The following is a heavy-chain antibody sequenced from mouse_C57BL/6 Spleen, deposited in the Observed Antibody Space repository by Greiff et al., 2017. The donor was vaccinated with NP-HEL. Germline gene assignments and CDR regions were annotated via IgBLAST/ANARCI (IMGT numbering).Heavy chain of an antibody. CDR1: GYTFTSYC. Sequence: QVQLQQSGAELAKPGASVKLSCKASGYTFTSYCMHWVKQRPGQGLEWIGYINPSSGYTKYNQKFKDKATLTADKSSSTAYMQLSSLTYEDSAVDYCACYDYEGAWFAYWGQGTLVTVSA. J-gene: IGHJ3*01. CDR3: ACYDYEGAWFAY. CDR2: INPSSGYT. V-gene: IGHV1-7*01. D-gene: IGHD2-4*01.